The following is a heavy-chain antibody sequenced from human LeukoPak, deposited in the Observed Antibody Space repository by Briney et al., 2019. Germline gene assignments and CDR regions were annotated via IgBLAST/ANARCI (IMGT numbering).Heavy chain of an antibody. CDR3: ATNTTGSAFDQ. CDR1: GASIINTYY. Sequence: SETLSLTCTVSGASIINTYYWSWIRQLPGKGLEWIGNLYNIGSITYKPSLKGRVTMSVDMSKNQFSLRLTSVTAADTAVYFCATNTTGSAFDQWGQGIQVTVSS. V-gene: IGHV4-59*08. D-gene: IGHD2/OR15-2a*01. J-gene: IGHJ4*02. CDR2: LYNIGSI.